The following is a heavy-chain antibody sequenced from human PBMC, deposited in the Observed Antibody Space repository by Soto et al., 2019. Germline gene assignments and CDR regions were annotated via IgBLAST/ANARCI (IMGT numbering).Heavy chain of an antibody. V-gene: IGHV3-74*01. CDR1: GITFSSYW. Sequence: PGGSLRLSCATTGITFSSYWMHWVRQAPGKGLVWVSRIKSDGSSTSYAGSVKGRFTISRDNAKNTLYLQMNSLRAEDTAVYYCAREVCIGGNWFYFDTDYFGQRDVVPISA. CDR2: IKSDGSST. J-gene: IGHJ4*02. CDR3: AREVCIGGNWFYFDTDY. D-gene: IGHD2-15*01.